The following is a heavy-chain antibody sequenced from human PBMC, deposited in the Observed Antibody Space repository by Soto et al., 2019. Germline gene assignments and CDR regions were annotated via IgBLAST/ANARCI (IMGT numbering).Heavy chain of an antibody. CDR3: AKDYCGGDCYSTPDY. CDR2: ISYDGSDK. Sequence: QVQLVESGGGVVQPGRSLRLSCVVSGFTFSRYGMHWVRQAPGKGLEWVTSISYDGSDKYYADSVKGRFTISRDNSKNTLYLQMTSLRAEDTAVYYCAKDYCGGDCYSTPDYWGQGTLVTVSS. CDR1: GFTFSRYG. D-gene: IGHD2-21*02. J-gene: IGHJ4*02. V-gene: IGHV3-30*18.